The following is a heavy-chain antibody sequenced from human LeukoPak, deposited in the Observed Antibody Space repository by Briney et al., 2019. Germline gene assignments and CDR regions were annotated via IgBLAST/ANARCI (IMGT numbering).Heavy chain of an antibody. J-gene: IGHJ2*01. CDR1: GGSISSGGYY. CDR2: IYYSGST. CDR3: ARVISGTVTTEYFDL. D-gene: IGHD4-17*01. V-gene: IGHV4-31*03. Sequence: PSETLSLTCSVSGGSISSGGYYWSWIRQHPGKGLEWIGYIYYSGSTYYNPSLKSRVTITLDTSKNQFSLKLSSVTAADTAAYYCARVISGTVTTEYFDLWGRGTLVTVSS.